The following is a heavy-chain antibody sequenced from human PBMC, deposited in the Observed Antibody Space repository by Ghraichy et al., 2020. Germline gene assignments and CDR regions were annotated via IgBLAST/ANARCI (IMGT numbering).Heavy chain of an antibody. Sequence: SETLSLTCTVSGGSISDYYWIWIRQPPGKGLEWIGYIHYTGSTDYNPSLRSRVTISLDTPKKQFSLSLSSVTAADTAVYYCARSHPSDNRGYPDSWGQGTLVTVTS. V-gene: IGHV4-59*01. J-gene: IGHJ4*02. CDR1: GGSISDYY. D-gene: IGHD3-22*01. CDR2: IHYTGST. CDR3: ARSHPSDNRGYPDS.